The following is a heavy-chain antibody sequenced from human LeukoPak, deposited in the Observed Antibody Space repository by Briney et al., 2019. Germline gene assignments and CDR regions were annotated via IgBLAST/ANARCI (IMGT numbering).Heavy chain of an antibody. CDR1: GGSISSYY. Sequence: SETLSLTCTVSGGSISSYYWSWIRQPPGKGLEWIGYIYYSGSTNYNPSLKSRVTISVDTSKNQFSLKLSSVTAADTAVYYCARVAVGATTQIYYYYYMDVWGKGTTVTVSS. CDR2: IYYSGST. V-gene: IGHV4-59*01. J-gene: IGHJ6*03. D-gene: IGHD1-26*01. CDR3: ARVAVGATTQIYYYYYMDV.